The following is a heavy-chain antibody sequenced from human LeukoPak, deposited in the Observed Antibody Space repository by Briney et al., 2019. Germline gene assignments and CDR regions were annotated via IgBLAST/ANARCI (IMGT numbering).Heavy chain of an antibody. CDR1: GFTFSSYS. CDR2: VSSSSSYI. Sequence: GGSLRLSCAASGFTFSSYSMNWVRQAPGKGLEWVSSVSSSSSYIYYADSVKGRFTISRDNAKNSLYLQMNSLRAEDTAVYYCARACGGDCYLGFDYWGREPWSPSPQ. D-gene: IGHD2-21*01. V-gene: IGHV3-21*01. CDR3: ARACGGDCYLGFDY. J-gene: IGHJ4*02.